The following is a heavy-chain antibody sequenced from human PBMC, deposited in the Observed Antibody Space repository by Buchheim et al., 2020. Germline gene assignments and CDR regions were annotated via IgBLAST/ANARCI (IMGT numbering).Heavy chain of an antibody. V-gene: IGHV3-30-3*01. Sequence: QVQLVESGGGVVQPGGSLRLSCAASEFTFSSYAMHWVRQAPGKGLEWVAVMSYDGSIKYYADSVKGRFTISRDNSKNTLYLQMNSLRAEDTAVYYCASCDRYGSVYNYYAMDVWGQGTT. J-gene: IGHJ6*02. CDR3: ASCDRYGSVYNYYAMDV. CDR1: EFTFSSYA. D-gene: IGHD3-10*01. CDR2: MSYDGSIK.